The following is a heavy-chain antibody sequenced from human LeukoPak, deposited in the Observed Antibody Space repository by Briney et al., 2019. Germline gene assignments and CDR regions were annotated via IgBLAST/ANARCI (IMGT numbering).Heavy chain of an antibody. Sequence: SVKVSCKASGGTFSSYAISWVRQAPGQGLEWIGWIVVGSGNTNYAQKFQERVTITRDMSTSTAYMELSSLRSEDTAVYYCAAGLTASSTRRFDPWGQGTLVTVSS. J-gene: IGHJ5*02. V-gene: IGHV1-58*02. CDR3: AAGLTASSTRRFDP. D-gene: IGHD2-2*01. CDR1: GGTFSSYA. CDR2: IVVGSGNT.